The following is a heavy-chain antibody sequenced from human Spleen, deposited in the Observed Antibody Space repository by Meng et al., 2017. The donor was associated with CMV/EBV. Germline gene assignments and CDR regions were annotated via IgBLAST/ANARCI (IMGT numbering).Heavy chain of an antibody. D-gene: IGHD2-2*01. CDR2: IKHSGST. Sequence: GSYWSWIRQPPGKGLEWNGEIKHSGSTNYNPSLKSRVTISVDTSQNQFSLKLSSVTAADTAVYYCARGAVRCSSTSCYRRRNWYFDLWGRGTLAPSPQ. CDR1: GSY. CDR3: ARGAVRCSSTSCYRRRNWYFDL. J-gene: IGHJ2*01. V-gene: IGHV4-34*01.